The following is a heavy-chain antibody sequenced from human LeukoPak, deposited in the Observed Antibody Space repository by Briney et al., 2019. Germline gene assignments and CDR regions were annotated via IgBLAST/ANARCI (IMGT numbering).Heavy chain of an antibody. V-gene: IGHV1-2*02. D-gene: IGHD6-13*01. CDR2: INPNSGGT. J-gene: IGHJ4*02. CDR3: ARDAAAAGTAPDY. CDR1: GSTFTEYY. Sequence: GASVKLSCKASGSTFTEYYVYWVRQAPGQGLEWMGWINPNSGGTNYAQKFQGRVTMTRDTSISTAYMELSALTSDDTAVYYCARDAAAAGTAPDYWGQGTLVTVSS.